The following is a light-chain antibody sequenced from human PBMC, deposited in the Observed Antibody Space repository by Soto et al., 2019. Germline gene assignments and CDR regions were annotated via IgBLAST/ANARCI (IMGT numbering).Light chain of an antibody. CDR3: QQYNSLPPWT. J-gene: IGKJ1*01. V-gene: IGKV3-15*01. Sequence: EIVMTQSPATLSVSPGESATLSCRASQSVSTNLAWYQQKPGQPPRLLIFDASTGATGIPGRFSGSGSGTEFTLTISSLKSEDFAVYYCQQYNSLPPWTFGQGTKVEI. CDR1: QSVSTN. CDR2: DAS.